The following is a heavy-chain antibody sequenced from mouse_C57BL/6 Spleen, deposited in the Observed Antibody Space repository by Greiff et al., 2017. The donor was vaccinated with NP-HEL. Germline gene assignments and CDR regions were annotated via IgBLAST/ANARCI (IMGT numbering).Heavy chain of an antibody. CDR3: ARDKGLTGTWYFDV. Sequence: EVQRVESGGGLVKPGGSLKLSCAASGFTFSSYAMSWVRQTPEKRLEWVATISDGGSYTYYPDNVKGRFTISRDNAKNNLYLQMSHLKSEDTAMYYCARDKGLTGTWYFDVWGTGTTVTVSS. CDR2: ISDGGSYT. CDR1: GFTFSSYA. V-gene: IGHV5-4*01. D-gene: IGHD4-1*01. J-gene: IGHJ1*03.